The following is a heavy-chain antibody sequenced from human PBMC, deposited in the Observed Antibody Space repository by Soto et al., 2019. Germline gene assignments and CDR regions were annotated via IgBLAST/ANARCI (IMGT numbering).Heavy chain of an antibody. D-gene: IGHD3-22*01. V-gene: IGHV1-69*13. Sequence: SVKVSCKASGGTFSSYAISWVRQAPGQGLEWMGGIIPIFGTANYAQKFQGRVTITADESTSTAYMELSSLRSEDTAVYYCARGPYYYDSSGPGDFDIWGQGTMVTVSS. CDR3: ARGPYYYDSSGPGDFDI. CDR1: GGTFSSYA. J-gene: IGHJ3*02. CDR2: IIPIFGTA.